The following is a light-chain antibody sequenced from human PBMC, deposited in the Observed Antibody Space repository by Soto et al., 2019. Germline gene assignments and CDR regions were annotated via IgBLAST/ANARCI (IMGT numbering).Light chain of an antibody. CDR2: SGS. V-gene: IGKV3-20*01. Sequence: EIVLTQSPGTLSLSPGERATLSCRASQAFGTSFLAWYQQTAGQAPRLLIFSGSTRAAGIPDRFSGSGSGTDFILEITSLKPEDAAVYFCQQYGASPWTFGQGTKVEIK. CDR3: QQYGASPWT. CDR1: QAFGTSF. J-gene: IGKJ1*01.